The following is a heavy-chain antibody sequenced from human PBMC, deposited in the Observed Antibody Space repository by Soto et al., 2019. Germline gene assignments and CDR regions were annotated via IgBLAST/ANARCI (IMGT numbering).Heavy chain of an antibody. V-gene: IGHV1-3*01. J-gene: IGHJ1*01. CDR1: GYTFTSYA. D-gene: IGHD1-26*01. CDR3: ARDPSGSYYLSYFQH. Sequence: ASVKVSCKASGYTFTSYAMHWVRQAPGQRLEWMGWINAGNGNTKYSQKFQGRVTITRDTSASTAYMELSSLRSEDTAVYYCARDPSGSYYLSYFQHWGQGTLVPVS. CDR2: INAGNGNT.